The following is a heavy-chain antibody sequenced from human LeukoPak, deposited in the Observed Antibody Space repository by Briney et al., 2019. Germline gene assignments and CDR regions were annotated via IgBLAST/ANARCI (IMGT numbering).Heavy chain of an antibody. J-gene: IGHJ4*02. Sequence: GGSLRLSCAASGFSFSNSAMTWVRQTPGKGLEWVSTIGASGLTTFNADSVQGRFTISRDNSKTTLYLQMTSLRVEDTAIYFCAKGNDYYGSGGYFDFWGQGTLVTVSS. CDR1: GFSFSNSA. D-gene: IGHD3-10*01. CDR3: AKGNDYYGSGGYFDF. V-gene: IGHV3-23*01. CDR2: IGASGLTT.